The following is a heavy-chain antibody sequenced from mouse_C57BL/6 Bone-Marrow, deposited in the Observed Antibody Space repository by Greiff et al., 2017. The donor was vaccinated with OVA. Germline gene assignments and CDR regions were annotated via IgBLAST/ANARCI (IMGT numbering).Heavy chain of an antibody. CDR3: AKHGASGYEGFAY. V-gene: IGHV2-9*01. CDR2: IWGGGST. Sequence: QVQLKESGPGLVAPSQSLSITCTVSGFSLTSYGVDWVRQPPGQGLEWLGVIWGGGSTNYNSALMSRLSISKDNSKSQVFLKMNSLQTDDTAVYYCAKHGASGYEGFAYWGQGTLVTVSA. CDR1: GFSLTSYG. J-gene: IGHJ3*01. D-gene: IGHD1-1*01.